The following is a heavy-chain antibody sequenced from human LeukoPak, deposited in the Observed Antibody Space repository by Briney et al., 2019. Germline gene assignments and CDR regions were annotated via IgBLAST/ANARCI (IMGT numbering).Heavy chain of an antibody. V-gene: IGHV3-48*01. CDR1: GFTFSAYN. D-gene: IGHD3-22*01. J-gene: IGHJ3*02. Sequence: HPGGSLRLSCAASGFTFSAYNMNWVRQAPGKGLEWVSSIHITSDWVYYADSVKGRFTISRDNSKNTLYLQMNSLRAEDTAVYYCARVLRYDSSGYKRAAFDIWGQGTVVAVSS. CDR3: ARVLRYDSSGYKRAAFDI. CDR2: IHITSDWV.